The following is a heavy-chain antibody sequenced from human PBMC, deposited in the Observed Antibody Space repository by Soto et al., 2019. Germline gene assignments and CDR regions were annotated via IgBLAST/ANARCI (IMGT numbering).Heavy chain of an antibody. CDR2: IIPIFGTA. CDR1: GGTFSSYA. V-gene: IGHV1-69*13. D-gene: IGHD3-3*01. CDR3: ARSKYYDFWSGPNDYYYYGMDV. J-gene: IGHJ6*02. Sequence: GASVKVSCKASGGTFSSYAISWVRQAPGQGLEWMGGIIPIFGTANYAQKVQGRVTITADESTSTAYMELSSLRSEDTAVYYCARSKYYDFWSGPNDYYYYGMDVWGQGTTVTVSS.